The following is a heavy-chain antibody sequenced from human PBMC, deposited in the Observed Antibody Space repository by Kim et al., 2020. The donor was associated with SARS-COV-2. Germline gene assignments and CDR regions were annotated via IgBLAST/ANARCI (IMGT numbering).Heavy chain of an antibody. V-gene: IGHV1-46*01. Sequence: AKKFQGRVTMTRNTSPSTVYMELSSLRSEDTAVYYCASPGGNYYYYGMDVWGQGTTVTVSS. J-gene: IGHJ6*02. CDR3: ASPGGNYYYYGMDV. D-gene: IGHD3-10*01.